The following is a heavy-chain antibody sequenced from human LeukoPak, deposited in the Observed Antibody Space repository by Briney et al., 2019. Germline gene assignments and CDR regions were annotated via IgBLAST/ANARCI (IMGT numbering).Heavy chain of an antibody. V-gene: IGHV4-39*07. J-gene: IGHJ4*02. D-gene: IGHD6-6*01. CDR3: ARVGAKYSSSYFDY. CDR2: IYYSVST. Sequence: LRLSCAASGFTFSSYEMNWVRQAPGKGLEWIGRIYYSVSTYYNPSLKSRVTISVDMSKNQLSLKLSSVTAADTAVYYCARVGAKYSSSYFDYWGQGTLVTVSS. CDR1: GFTFSSYE.